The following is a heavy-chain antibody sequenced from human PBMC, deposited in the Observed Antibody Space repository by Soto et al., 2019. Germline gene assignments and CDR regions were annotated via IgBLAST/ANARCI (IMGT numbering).Heavy chain of an antibody. CDR1: GGTFSSYA. Sequence: ASVKVSCKASGGTFSSYAISWVRQAPGQGLEWMGGIIPIFGTANYAQKFQGRVTITADESTSTAYMELSSLRSEDTAVYYCATLRLRGRHYYYYGMDLWGQGTTVTVSS. D-gene: IGHD4-17*01. CDR2: IIPIFGTA. CDR3: ATLRLRGRHYYYYGMDL. V-gene: IGHV1-69*13. J-gene: IGHJ6*02.